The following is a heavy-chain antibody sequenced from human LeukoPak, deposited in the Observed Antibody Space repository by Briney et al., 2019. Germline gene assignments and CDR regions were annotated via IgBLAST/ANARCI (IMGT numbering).Heavy chain of an antibody. CDR2: FDPEDGET. CDR3: TTCLNGAGQPVAIYYYGMDV. D-gene: IGHD2-2*01. CDR1: GYTLTEMS. J-gene: IGHJ6*02. Sequence: ASVTVSCKVSGYTLTEMSIHWVRQAPGGALEWMGGFDPEDGETVYAPNFQGRVTMTEDTSADTAYMELSSPRSEDTAVYYCTTCLNGAGQPVAIYYYGMDVWGQGTTVTVSS. V-gene: IGHV1-24*01.